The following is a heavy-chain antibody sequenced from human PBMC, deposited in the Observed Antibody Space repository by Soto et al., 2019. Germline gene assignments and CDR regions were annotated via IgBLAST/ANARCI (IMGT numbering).Heavy chain of an antibody. V-gene: IGHV3-23*01. CDR1: GFPFSRHA. CDR3: AKDPYNHRFDS. Sequence: GGSLRLSCAASGFPFSRHAMAWVRRAAGRGLEWVATIGSDGSTYHAESVKGRFSISRDNYGNMLHLQLNSLRVEDTGIYYCAKDPYNHRFDSWGQGT. J-gene: IGHJ4*02. D-gene: IGHD1-1*01. CDR2: IGSDGST.